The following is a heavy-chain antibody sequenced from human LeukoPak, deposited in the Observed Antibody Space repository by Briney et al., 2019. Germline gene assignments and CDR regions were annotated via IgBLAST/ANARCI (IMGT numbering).Heavy chain of an antibody. CDR2: IYYSGST. D-gene: IGHD3-10*01. J-gene: IGHJ3*02. CDR1: GGSISSGDYY. Sequence: PSETLSLTFTVSGGSISSGDYYWSWIRQPPGKGLEWIGYIYYSGSTYYNPSLKSRVTISVDTSKNQFSLKLSSVTPADTAVYYCASGLWCGELNIWGQGTMVTVSS. V-gene: IGHV4-30-4*08. CDR3: ASGLWCGELNI.